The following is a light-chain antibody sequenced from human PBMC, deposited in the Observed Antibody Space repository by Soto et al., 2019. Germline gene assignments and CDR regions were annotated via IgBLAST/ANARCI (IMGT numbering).Light chain of an antibody. J-gene: IGKJ1*01. CDR1: QSVSSN. Sequence: IVMTQSPATLSVSPGERATLFCSASQSVSSNLAWYQPTPGQAPRLIIYGAYTRATGIPARLRGSGYGTEFPITINRLQSEDGAVYYGQQSNNWPPTFGQGTKVDIK. CDR3: QQSNNWPPT. V-gene: IGKV3-15*01. CDR2: GAY.